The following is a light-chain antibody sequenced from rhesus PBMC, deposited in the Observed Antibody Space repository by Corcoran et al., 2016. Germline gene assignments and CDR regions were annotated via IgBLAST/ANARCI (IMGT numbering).Light chain of an antibody. CDR2: KAS. Sequence: DIQMTQYPSSLSASVGDTVTITCRASQGISSWLAWYQQKPGKAPKLRVYKASSLQSGVPSRFSGSGSGTDFTLTISSLQSEDFATYYCQQYSSRPLTFGGGTKVEIK. CDR3: QQYSSRPLT. J-gene: IGKJ4*01. V-gene: IGKV1-22*01. CDR1: QGISSW.